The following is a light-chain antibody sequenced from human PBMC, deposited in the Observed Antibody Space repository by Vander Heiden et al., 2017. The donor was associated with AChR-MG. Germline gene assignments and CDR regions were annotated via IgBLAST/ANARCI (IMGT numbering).Light chain of an antibody. CDR2: YDD. V-gene: IGLV1-36*01. CDR1: SSNIGNNA. J-gene: IGLJ3*02. Sequence: QSVLTQPPSVSEAPRQRVTISCSGSSSNIGNNAVNWYQQLPGKAPKLLIYYDDLLPSGVSDRFSGSKSGTSASLAISGLQSEDEADYYCAAWDDSLNGSWVFGGGTKLT. CDR3: AAWDDSLNGSWV.